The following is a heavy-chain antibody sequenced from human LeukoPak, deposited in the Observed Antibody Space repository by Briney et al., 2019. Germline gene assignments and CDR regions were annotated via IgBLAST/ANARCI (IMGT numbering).Heavy chain of an antibody. J-gene: IGHJ4*02. CDR2: ISYDGTNK. Sequence: GGSLRLSCAASGFTFSNYGMSWLRQAPGKGLEWVAIISYDGTNKYYADSVKGRFTISRDNSKNTLYLQMNSLRAEDTAVYYCAKEITRPNRAVAGLNYWGQGTLVTVSS. D-gene: IGHD6-19*01. CDR3: AKEITRPNRAVAGLNY. V-gene: IGHV3-30*18. CDR1: GFTFSNYG.